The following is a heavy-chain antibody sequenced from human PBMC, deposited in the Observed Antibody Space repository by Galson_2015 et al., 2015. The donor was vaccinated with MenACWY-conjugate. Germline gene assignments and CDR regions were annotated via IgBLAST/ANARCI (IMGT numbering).Heavy chain of an antibody. Sequence: SLRLSCAASGFTFSTYCMNWVRRAPGKGLEWVSYISSSSSTIYYADSVKGRFTISRDNAKNSLYLQMNTLRDEDTAVYYCARVPGYSYGYYACWGQGTLVTVSS. V-gene: IGHV3-48*02. CDR2: ISSSSSTI. CDR3: ARVPGYSYGYYAC. D-gene: IGHD5-18*01. CDR1: GFTFSTYC. J-gene: IGHJ4*02.